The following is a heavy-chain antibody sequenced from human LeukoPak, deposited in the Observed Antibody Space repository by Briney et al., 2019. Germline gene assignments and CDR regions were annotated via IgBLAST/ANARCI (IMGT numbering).Heavy chain of an antibody. CDR3: ARHFGAVDGTFDY. CDR2: IYYSGST. V-gene: IGHV4-39*01. J-gene: IGHJ4*02. Sequence: KPSDTLSLTCSVSGGSIGSSSYYWGWIRQPPGKGLEWIGSIYYSGSTYYNPSLKSRVTISIDTSKNQFSLKVSSVTAADTAVYYCARHFGAVDGTFDYWGQGTLVSVST. CDR1: GGSIGSSSYY. D-gene: IGHD6-19*01.